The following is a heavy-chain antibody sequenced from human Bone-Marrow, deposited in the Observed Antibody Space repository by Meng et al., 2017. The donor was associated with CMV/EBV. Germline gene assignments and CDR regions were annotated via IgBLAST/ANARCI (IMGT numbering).Heavy chain of an antibody. Sequence: GESLKISCAASGFTFSNYWMHWVRQAPGKGLVWVSHINSDGSSTSYADSVKGRFTISRDNTRNTLFLQMNSLRAEDTAVYYCAKDFAIFGVVIIGVDYWGQGTLVTVSS. D-gene: IGHD3-3*01. J-gene: IGHJ4*02. CDR1: GFTFSNYW. V-gene: IGHV3-74*01. CDR2: INSDGSST. CDR3: AKDFAIFGVVIIGVDY.